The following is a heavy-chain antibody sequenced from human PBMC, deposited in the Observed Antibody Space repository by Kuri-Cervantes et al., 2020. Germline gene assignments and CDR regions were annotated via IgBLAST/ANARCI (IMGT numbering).Heavy chain of an antibody. V-gene: IGHV1-69*06. CDR3: ARGAYVWGSYRYSGYYYYMDV. J-gene: IGHJ6*03. CDR1: GGTFSSYA. CDR2: IIPVFGTA. Sequence: SVKVSCKASGGTFSSYAISWVRQAPGQGLEWMGGIIPVFGTANYAQKFQGRVTITADKSTSTAYMELSSLRSEDTAVYYCARGAYVWGSYRYSGYYYYMDVWGKGTTVTVSS. D-gene: IGHD3-16*02.